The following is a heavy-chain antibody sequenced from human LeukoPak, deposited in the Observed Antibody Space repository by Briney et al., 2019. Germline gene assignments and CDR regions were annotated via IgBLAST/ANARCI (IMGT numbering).Heavy chain of an antibody. J-gene: IGHJ4*02. CDR2: IRQDGSIK. CDR3: ARDGEFCSGTSCYDRYDY. D-gene: IGHD2-2*01. CDR1: GFTFHSYW. Sequence: GGSLRLSCDTSGFTFHSYWMTWVRQAPGKGLEWVADIRQDGSIKYYLDSVKGRFTISRDNAMNSLYLQMTSLRGEDTAVYYCARDGEFCSGTSCYDRYDYWGQGTLVTVSS. V-gene: IGHV3-7*01.